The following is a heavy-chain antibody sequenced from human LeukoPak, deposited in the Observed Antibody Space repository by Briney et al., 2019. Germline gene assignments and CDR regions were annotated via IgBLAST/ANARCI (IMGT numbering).Heavy chain of an antibody. CDR3: ARGGVLRFLEWLFSGFDP. CDR2: IIPIFGTA. Sequence: SVKVSCKASGGTFSSYAISWVRQAPGQGLEWMGGIIPIFGTANYAQKFQGRVTITADESTSTAYMELSSLRSEDTAVYYCARGGVLRFLEWLFSGFDPWGQGTLVTVSS. CDR1: GGTFSSYA. D-gene: IGHD3-3*01. V-gene: IGHV1-69*01. J-gene: IGHJ5*02.